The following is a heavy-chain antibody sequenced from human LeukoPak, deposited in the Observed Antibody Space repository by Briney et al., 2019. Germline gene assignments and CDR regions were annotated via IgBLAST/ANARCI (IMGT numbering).Heavy chain of an antibody. CDR1: GYTFTSYY. V-gene: IGHV1-46*01. CDR2: INPSGGST. J-gene: IGHJ4*02. D-gene: IGHD3-10*01. CDR3: ARTTMVRGAFDY. Sequence: ASVKVSCKASGYTFTSYYMHWVRQAPGQGLEWMGIINPSGGSTSYAQKFQGRVTMTRDTSTSTVYMELSSLRSEDTAAYYCARTTMVRGAFDYWGQGTLVTVSS.